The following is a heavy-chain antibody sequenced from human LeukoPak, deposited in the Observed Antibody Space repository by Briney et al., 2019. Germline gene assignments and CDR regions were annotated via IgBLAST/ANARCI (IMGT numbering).Heavy chain of an antibody. J-gene: IGHJ4*02. D-gene: IGHD6-13*01. V-gene: IGHV4-30-2*03. CDR3: ASLSIAAAAVGY. Sequence: PSQTLSLTCTVSGGSISSGDYYWSWIRQPPGKGLEWIGSIYYSGSTYYNPSLKSRVTISVDTSKNQFSLKLSSVTAADTAVYYCASLSIAAAAVGYWSQGTLVTVSS. CDR1: GGSISSGDYY. CDR2: IYYSGST.